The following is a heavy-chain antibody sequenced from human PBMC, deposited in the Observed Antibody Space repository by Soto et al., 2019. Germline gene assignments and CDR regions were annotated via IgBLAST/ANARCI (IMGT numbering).Heavy chain of an antibody. Sequence: GGSLRLSCAASGFTFSSYAMSWVRQAPGKGLEWVSAISGSGGSTYYADSVKGRFTISRDNSKNTLYLQMNSLRAEDTAVYYCAKGSYYDFWSGYYFDYWGQGTLVTVSS. CDR1: GFTFSSYA. D-gene: IGHD3-3*01. J-gene: IGHJ4*02. CDR2: ISGSGGST. V-gene: IGHV3-23*01. CDR3: AKGSYYDFWSGYYFDY.